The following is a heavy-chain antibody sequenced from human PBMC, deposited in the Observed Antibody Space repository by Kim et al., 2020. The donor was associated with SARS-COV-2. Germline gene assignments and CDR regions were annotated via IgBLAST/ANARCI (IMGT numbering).Heavy chain of an antibody. D-gene: IGHD3-3*01. V-gene: IGHV3-30*01. Sequence: KGRFTISRENSKNTLYLQMNCLRAEDRAVYYCARAGGITIFGVVIMGAFDIWGQGTMVTVSS. CDR3: ARAGGITIFGVVIMGAFDI. J-gene: IGHJ3*02.